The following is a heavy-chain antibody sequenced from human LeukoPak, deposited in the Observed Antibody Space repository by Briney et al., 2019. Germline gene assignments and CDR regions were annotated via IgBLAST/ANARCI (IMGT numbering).Heavy chain of an antibody. CDR3: ARVSGYSGTIRGYFDY. D-gene: IGHD5-12*01. J-gene: IGHJ4*02. CDR1: GFTFSSYW. CDR2: ISTSSSYI. V-gene: IGHV3-21*01. Sequence: GGSLRLSCAASGFTFSSYWMHWVRQAPVKGLEWVSSISTSSSYIYYADSVKGRFTISRDNAKNSLYLQMNSLRAEDTAVYYCARVSGYSGTIRGYFDYWGQGTLVTVSS.